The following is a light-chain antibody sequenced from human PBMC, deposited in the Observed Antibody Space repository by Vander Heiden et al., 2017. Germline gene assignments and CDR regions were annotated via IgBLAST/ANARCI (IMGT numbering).Light chain of an antibody. V-gene: IGKV3-11*01. CDR3: QQRTNWPPFT. Sequence: EIVLTQSPATLSLSPGERATLSCRASQSVSRYLAWYQQKPGQAPRLLIYDASNSATGIPARFSGSGSGTDFTLTISSLEPEDFAVYYCQQRTNWPPFTFGPGTKVDI. CDR1: QSVSRY. CDR2: DAS. J-gene: IGKJ3*01.